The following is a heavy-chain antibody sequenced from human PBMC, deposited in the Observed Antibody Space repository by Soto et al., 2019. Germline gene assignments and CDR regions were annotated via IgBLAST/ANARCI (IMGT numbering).Heavy chain of an antibody. J-gene: IGHJ3*02. CDR3: ARARNRSGWDDAFDI. V-gene: IGHV3-13*01. CDR2: IGTAGDT. D-gene: IGHD6-19*01. Sequence: PGGSLRLSCAASGFTFSSYDMHWVRQATGKGLEWVSAIGTAGDTYYPGSVKGRFTISRENAKNSLYLQMNSLRAGDTAVYYCARARNRSGWDDAFDIWGQGTMVTVSS. CDR1: GFTFSSYD.